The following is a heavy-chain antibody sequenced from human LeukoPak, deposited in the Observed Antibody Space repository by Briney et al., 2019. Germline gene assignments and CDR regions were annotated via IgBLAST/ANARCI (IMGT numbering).Heavy chain of an antibody. D-gene: IGHD6-13*01. V-gene: IGHV3-23*01. CDR3: VRGRIAPDY. J-gene: IGHJ4*02. CDR2: ISRSGDKT. Sequence: GGSLRLSCTASGFTFSDYGMTWVRQAPGKGLEWVSGISRSGDKTYYADSVKGRFTISRDNPKNTLHLQMNNLRAEDTAVYYCVRGRIAPDYWGQGTLGTVSS. CDR1: GFTFSDYG.